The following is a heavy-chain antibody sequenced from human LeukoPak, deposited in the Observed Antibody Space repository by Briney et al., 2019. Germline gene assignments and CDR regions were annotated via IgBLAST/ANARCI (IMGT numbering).Heavy chain of an antibody. CDR1: GGSISSYY. CDR2: IYYSGST. J-gene: IGHJ6*03. V-gene: IGHV4-59*01. D-gene: IGHD3-10*01. CDR3: AREDPSGYYYYMDV. Sequence: KPSETLSLTCTVSGGSISSYYWSWIRQPPGKGLEWIGYIYYSGSTNYNPSLKSRVTISVDTSKNQFSLKLSSVTAADTAVYYCAREDPSGYYYYMDVWGKGTTVTVSS.